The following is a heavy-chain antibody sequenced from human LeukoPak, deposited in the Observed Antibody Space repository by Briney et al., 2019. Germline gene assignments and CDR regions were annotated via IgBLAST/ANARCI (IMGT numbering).Heavy chain of an antibody. CDR3: ARDLGGDAFDI. J-gene: IGHJ3*02. CDR2: IYSGGST. D-gene: IGHD3-16*01. V-gene: IGHV3-53*01. CDR1: GFTVSSNY. Sequence: QPGGSLRLSCAASGFTVSSNYMSWVRQAPGKGLEWVSVIYSGGSTYYADSVKGRFTISRDNSKNMLYLQMNSLRAEDTAVYYCARDLGGDAFDIWGQGTMVTVSS.